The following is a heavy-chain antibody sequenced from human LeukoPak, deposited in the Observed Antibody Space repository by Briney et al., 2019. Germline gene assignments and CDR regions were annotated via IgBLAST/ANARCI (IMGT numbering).Heavy chain of an antibody. CDR3: ARVIWFGESKPDY. V-gene: IGHV3-66*01. CDR1: GFTFSDYE. J-gene: IGHJ4*02. CDR2: IFSGDSI. D-gene: IGHD3-10*01. Sequence: PGGSLRLSCAASGFTFSDYEMNWVRQAPGKGLEWVSVIFSGDSIYYADSVKGRFTNSRDNSKNTLFLQMNSLGAEDTAVYYCARVIWFGESKPDYWGQGTLVTVSS.